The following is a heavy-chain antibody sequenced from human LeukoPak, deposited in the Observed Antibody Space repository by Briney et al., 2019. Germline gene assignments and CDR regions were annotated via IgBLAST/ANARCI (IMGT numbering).Heavy chain of an antibody. D-gene: IGHD6-19*01. Sequence: PSETLSLTCTVSGYSISSGYYWGWIRQPPGKGLEWIGSIYHSGSTYYNPPLKSRVTISVDTPKNQFSLKLSSVTAADTAVYYCARGGSGWYSDHWGQGTLVTVSS. CDR3: ARGGSGWYSDH. CDR1: GYSISSGYY. J-gene: IGHJ5*02. V-gene: IGHV4-38-2*02. CDR2: IYHSGST.